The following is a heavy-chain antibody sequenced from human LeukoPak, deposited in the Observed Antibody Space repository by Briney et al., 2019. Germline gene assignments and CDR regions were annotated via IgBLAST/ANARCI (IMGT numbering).Heavy chain of an antibody. D-gene: IGHD6-13*01. V-gene: IGHV3-7*01. J-gene: IGHJ4*02. CDR2: IKQDGSEK. CDR3: ARDSAGNDY. Sequence: GGSLRLSCAASGFTFSTYWMSWVRQAPGEGLEWVADIKQDGSEKYYVDSVKGRFTISRDNAKNSLYLQMNSLRAEDTAMYYCARDSAGNDYWGQGTLVTVSS. CDR1: GFTFSTYW.